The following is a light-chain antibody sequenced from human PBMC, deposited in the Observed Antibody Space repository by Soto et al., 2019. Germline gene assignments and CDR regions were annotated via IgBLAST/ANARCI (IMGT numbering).Light chain of an antibody. CDR3: SSYTSSSTLDKV. CDR1: SSDVGGYNY. CDR2: EVS. V-gene: IGLV2-14*01. Sequence: QSVLTQPASVSGSPGQSITISCTGTSSDVGGYNYVSWYQQHPGKAPKLMIYEVSNRPSGVSNRFSGSKSGNTASLTISGLQAEDEADYYCSSYTSSSTLDKVFGGGTKVTVL. J-gene: IGLJ2*01.